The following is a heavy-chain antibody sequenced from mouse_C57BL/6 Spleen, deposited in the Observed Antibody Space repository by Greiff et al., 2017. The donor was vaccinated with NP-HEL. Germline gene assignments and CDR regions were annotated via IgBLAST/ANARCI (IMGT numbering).Heavy chain of an antibody. J-gene: IGHJ2*01. CDR1: GYAFTNYL. V-gene: IGHV1-54*01. D-gene: IGHD1-1*01. CDR2: INPGSGGT. CDR3: ARGTTVVATDY. Sequence: VQLQQSGAELVRPGTSVKVSCKASGYAFTNYLIEWVKQRPGQGLEWSGVINPGSGGTNYNEKFKGKATLTADKSSSTAYMQLSSLTSEDSAVYFCARGTTVVATDYWGQGTTLTVSS.